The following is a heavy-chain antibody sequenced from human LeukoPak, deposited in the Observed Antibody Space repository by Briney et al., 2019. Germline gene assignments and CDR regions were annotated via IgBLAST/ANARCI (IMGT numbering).Heavy chain of an antibody. CDR3: ARDRPPNYYGSGSYYNGDY. CDR1: GYTFTSYG. D-gene: IGHD3-10*01. V-gene: IGHV1-18*01. J-gene: IGHJ4*02. CDR2: ISAYNGNT. Sequence: ASVKVSCKASGYTFTSYGISWVRQATGQGLEWMGWISAYNGNTNYAQKLQGRVTMTTDTSTSTAYMELRSLRSDDTAVYYCARDRPPNYYGSGSYYNGDYWGQGTLVTVSS.